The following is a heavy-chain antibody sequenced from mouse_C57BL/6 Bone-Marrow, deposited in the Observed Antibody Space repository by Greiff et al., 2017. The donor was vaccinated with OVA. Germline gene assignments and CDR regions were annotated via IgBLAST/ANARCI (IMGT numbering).Heavy chain of an antibody. CDR1: GFTFSDYG. CDR3: ERRGKPPFDY. V-gene: IGHV5-17*01. J-gene: IGHJ2*01. CDR2: ISSGSSTI. D-gene: IGHD2-1*01. Sequence: DVKLVESGGGLVKPGGSLKLSCAASGFTFSDYGMHWVRQAPEKGLEWVAYISSGSSTISYADTVKGRFTIFRDNAKNTLFLQMTSLRSEDTAMYYCERRGKPPFDYWGQGTTLTVSS.